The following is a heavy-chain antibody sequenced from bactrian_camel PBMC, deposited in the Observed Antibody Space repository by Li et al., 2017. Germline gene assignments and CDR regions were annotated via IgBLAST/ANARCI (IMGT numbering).Heavy chain of an antibody. CDR2: YAGPRYI. CDR3: AAGRGGRWLEETAYMY. D-gene: IGHD2*01. CDR1: DSTYDRGYC. Sequence: HVQLVESGGGSVQAGGSPRLSCAASDSTYDRGYCMAWFRQAPGKEREGVASYAGPRYINYADSVSGRFTISEDKAMHTYYLQMNSLKPEDTAMYYCAAGRGGRWLEETAYMYWGQGTQVTVS. J-gene: IGHJ4*01. V-gene: IGHV3S55*01.